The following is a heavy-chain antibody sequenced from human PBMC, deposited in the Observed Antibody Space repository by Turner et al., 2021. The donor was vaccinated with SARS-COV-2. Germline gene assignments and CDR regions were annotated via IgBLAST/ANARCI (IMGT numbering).Heavy chain of an antibody. CDR2: ISYDGRQK. V-gene: IGHV3-30*18. CDR1: GFSFSNYA. Sequence: QVQLVESGGGVVQPGRSQRLSCATSGFSFSNYAMHWVRQAPGKGLEWVAVISYDGRQKDYADSVKGRFTISRDDSKNTVFLQMISLRPEDTAVYYCAKEEFGYDYWGQGTLVTVSS. J-gene: IGHJ4*02. CDR3: AKEEFGYDY. D-gene: IGHD3-10*01.